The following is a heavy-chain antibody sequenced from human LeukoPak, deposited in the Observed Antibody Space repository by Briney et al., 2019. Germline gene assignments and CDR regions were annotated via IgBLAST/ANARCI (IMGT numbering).Heavy chain of an antibody. CDR2: INHSGST. V-gene: IGHV4-34*01. CDR1: GGSFSGYY. CDR3: ARQILIEGKHIVVVPAAIERNWFDP. J-gene: IGHJ5*02. Sequence: PSETLSLTCAVYGGSFSGYYWSWIRQPPGKGLEWIGEINHSGSTNYNPSLKSRVTISVDTSKNQFSLKLSSVTAADTAVYYCARQILIEGKHIVVVPAAIERNWFDPWGQGTLVTVSS. D-gene: IGHD2-2*01.